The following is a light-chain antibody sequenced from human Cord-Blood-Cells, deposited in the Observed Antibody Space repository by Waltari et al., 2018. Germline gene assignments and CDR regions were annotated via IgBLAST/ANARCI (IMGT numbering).Light chain of an antibody. CDR2: GAS. CDR3: QQYNNWPMYT. Sequence: DIQMTQSPATLSASQGETATISCRASQSVSSNLAWYQQKPGQAPRLLIYGASTRATGIPARFSGSGSGTEFTLTISSLQSEDFAVYYCQQYNNWPMYTFGQGTKLEIK. V-gene: IGKV3-15*01. J-gene: IGKJ2*01. CDR1: QSVSSN.